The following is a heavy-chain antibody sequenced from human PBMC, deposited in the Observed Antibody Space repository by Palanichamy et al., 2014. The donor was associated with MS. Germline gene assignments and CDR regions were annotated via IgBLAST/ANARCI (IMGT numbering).Heavy chain of an antibody. CDR2: IGGGGYTI. CDR1: GFTFSDYD. V-gene: IGHV3-48*03. CDR3: ARDHVIPGVQFEY. Sequence: EVQLVEVVGEGLVQPGGSLRISCAASGFTFSDYDMSWVRQAPGQGLEWVSYIGGGGYTIKYADSVTGRFTIARDDAKNSLYLQMNSLRAEDTAVYFCARDHVIPGVQFEYWGQGTLVTVSS. J-gene: IGHJ4*02. D-gene: IGHD3-10*01.